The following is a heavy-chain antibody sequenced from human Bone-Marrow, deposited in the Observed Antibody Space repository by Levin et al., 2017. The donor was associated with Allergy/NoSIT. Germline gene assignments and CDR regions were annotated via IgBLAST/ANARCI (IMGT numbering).Heavy chain of an antibody. D-gene: IGHD3-3*01. CDR1: GFTFSSYA. Sequence: GGSLRLSCAASGFTFSSYAMSWVRQAPGKGLEWVSAISGSGGSTYYADSVKGRFTISRDNSKNTLYLQMNSLRAEDTAVYYCAKKGDEKLRFLEWLPADGAFDIWGQGTMVTVSS. CDR2: ISGSGGST. J-gene: IGHJ3*02. CDR3: AKKGDEKLRFLEWLPADGAFDI. V-gene: IGHV3-23*01.